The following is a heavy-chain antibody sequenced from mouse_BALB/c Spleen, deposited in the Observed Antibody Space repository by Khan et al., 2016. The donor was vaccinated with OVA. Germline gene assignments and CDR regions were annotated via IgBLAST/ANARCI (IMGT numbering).Heavy chain of an antibody. Sequence: EVELVESGGDLVKPGGSLKLSCSASGFTFSTYAMSWVRQTPEKRLEWVATISSGGDNIYYPDSVKGRFTIYRDNAKNTLYLQMSGLRSEDTAMYYCARHNYGPFAYWGQGTLVTVSA. D-gene: IGHD1-1*01. CDR1: GFTFSTYA. J-gene: IGHJ3*01. CDR3: ARHNYGPFAY. V-gene: IGHV5-9-3*01. CDR2: ISSGGDNI.